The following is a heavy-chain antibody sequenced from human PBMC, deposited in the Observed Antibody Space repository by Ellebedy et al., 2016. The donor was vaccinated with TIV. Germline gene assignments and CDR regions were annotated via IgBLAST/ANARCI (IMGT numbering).Heavy chain of an antibody. D-gene: IGHD6-13*01. Sequence: GESLKISCAASGFTFSDYYMSWIRPAPGKGLDWVSYINRYSSYTNYADSVKCRFTISRDNAKNSLYLQMNSLRAEDTAVYYCARGYSSSWFYPGTFFDYWGQGTLVTVSS. CDR2: INRYSSYT. CDR3: ARGYSSSWFYPGTFFDY. CDR1: GFTFSDYY. J-gene: IGHJ4*02. V-gene: IGHV3-11*06.